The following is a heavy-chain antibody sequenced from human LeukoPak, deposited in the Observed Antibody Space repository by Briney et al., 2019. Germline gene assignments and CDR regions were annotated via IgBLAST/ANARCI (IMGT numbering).Heavy chain of an antibody. CDR2: ISSSSGYK. Sequence: GGTLRLSCAASGFTFSSYAMSWVRHAPGKGLEWVSSISSSSGYKYYADSVKGRFTISRDNAKNSLYLQMDSLRAEDAAVYYCARTSGESTAALTAPFDYWGQGTLATVSS. CDR1: GFTFSSYA. D-gene: IGHD6-6*01. V-gene: IGHV3-21*01. CDR3: ARTSGESTAALTAPFDY. J-gene: IGHJ4*02.